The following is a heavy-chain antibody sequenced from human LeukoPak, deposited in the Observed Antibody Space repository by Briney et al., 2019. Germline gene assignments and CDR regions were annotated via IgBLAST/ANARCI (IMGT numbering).Heavy chain of an antibody. CDR1: GGSISSSSYY. J-gene: IGHJ5*02. D-gene: IGHD6-13*01. CDR3: ARGGFPGYSSSWFS. V-gene: IGHV4-39*07. CDR2: IYYSGST. Sequence: SETLSLTCTVSGGSISSSSYYWGWIRQPPGKGLEWIGSIYYSGSTYYNPSLKSRVTISVDTSKNQFSLKLSSVTAADTAVYYCARGGFPGYSSSWFSWGQGTLVTVSS.